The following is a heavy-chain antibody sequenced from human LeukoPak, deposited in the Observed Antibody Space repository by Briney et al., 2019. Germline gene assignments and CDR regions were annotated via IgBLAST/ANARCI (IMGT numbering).Heavy chain of an antibody. CDR3: AKAYYDYVWGSYRYFCAFDI. D-gene: IGHD3-16*02. J-gene: IGHJ3*02. Sequence: GGSLRLSCAASGFTFDDYAMHWVRQAPGKGLEWVSLISGDGGRTHYADSVKGRFTISRDNSKNSLYLQMNSLRTEDTAFYYCAKAYYDYVWGSYRYFCAFDIWGQGTMVTVSS. CDR1: GFTFDDYA. V-gene: IGHV3-43*02. CDR2: ISGDGGRT.